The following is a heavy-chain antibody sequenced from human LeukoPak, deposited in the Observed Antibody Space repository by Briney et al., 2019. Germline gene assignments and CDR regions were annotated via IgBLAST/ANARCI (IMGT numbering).Heavy chain of an antibody. V-gene: IGHV3-33*01. CDR2: IWKDGSKA. D-gene: IGHD1/OR15-1a*01. J-gene: IGHJ1*01. CDR1: PFIFTGFA. Sequence: GGSLRLSCEMSPFIFTGFAVHWVRQAPGEGLERVAVIWKDGSKAFYGDAVRGRFTLARDNSKSTVFLEMNSLRAGDTAVYYCGRGNKSFDRWGQGTLVIVS. CDR3: GRGNKSFDR.